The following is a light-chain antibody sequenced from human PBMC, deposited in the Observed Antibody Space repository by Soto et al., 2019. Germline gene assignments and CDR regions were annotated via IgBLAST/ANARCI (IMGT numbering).Light chain of an antibody. J-gene: IGLJ1*01. Sequence: QSVLTQPACVSGSPGQSITISCTGTSRDIGGVYYVSWYQHHPGKDAKLMIYQVSNRPSGVSNRFSGSKSGNTASLTISGLQAEDEADYFCSSYSSSSTFYVFGAGTKGTVL. CDR2: QVS. CDR1: SRDIGGVYY. V-gene: IGLV2-14*01. CDR3: SSYSSSSTFYV.